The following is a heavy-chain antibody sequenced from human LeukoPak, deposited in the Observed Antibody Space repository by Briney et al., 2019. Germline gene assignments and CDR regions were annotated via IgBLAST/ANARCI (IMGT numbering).Heavy chain of an antibody. D-gene: IGHD1-26*01. CDR2: INPNSGGT. CDR1: GYTFTGYY. J-gene: IGHJ3*02. CDR3: ASNSGSYFGRAFDI. V-gene: IGHV1-2*02. Sequence: ASVKVSCKASGYTFTGYYMHWVRQAPGQGLEWMGWINPNSGGTNYAQKFQGRVTMTRDTSISTAYMELSGLRSDDTAVYYCASNSGSYFGRAFDIWGQGTMVTVSS.